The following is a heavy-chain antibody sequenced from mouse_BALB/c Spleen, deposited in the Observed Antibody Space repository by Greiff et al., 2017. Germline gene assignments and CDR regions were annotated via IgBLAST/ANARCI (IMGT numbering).Heavy chain of an antibody. D-gene: IGHD2-1*01. Sequence: VQLKESGPELVKPGASVKISCKASGYSFTGYYMHWVKQSHVKSLEWIGRINPCNGATSYNQNFKDKASLTVDKSSSTAYMELHSLTSEDSAVYYCARGGNYLYWGQVTTLTVSS. J-gene: IGHJ2*01. CDR2: INPCNGAT. V-gene: IGHV1-31*01. CDR3: ARGGNYLY. CDR1: GYSFTGYY.